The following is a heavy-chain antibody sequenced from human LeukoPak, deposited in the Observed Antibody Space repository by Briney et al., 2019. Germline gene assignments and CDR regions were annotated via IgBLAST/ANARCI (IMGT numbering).Heavy chain of an antibody. CDR1: VGSFSGYY. D-gene: IGHD6-13*01. CDR2: INHSGST. V-gene: IGHV4-34*01. J-gene: IGHJ4*02. Sequence: PSETLSLTCAVYVGSFSGYYWRWIRQPPGKGLEWIGEINHSGSTNYNPSLKSRVTISVDTSKNQFSLKLSSVTAADTAVYYCARGWGSSWYFDYWGQGTLVTVSS. CDR3: ARGWGSSWYFDY.